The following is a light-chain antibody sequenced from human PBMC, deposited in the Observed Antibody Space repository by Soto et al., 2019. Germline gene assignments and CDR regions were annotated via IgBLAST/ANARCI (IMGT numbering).Light chain of an antibody. CDR3: AAWDDSLNVVV. J-gene: IGLJ3*02. V-gene: IGLV1-44*01. Sequence: QPVLTQPPSASGTPGQRVTISCTGSNSNIGTNVVNWYQQLPGTAPKLVIHSSRQRPSGVPDRFSGSQSGTSASLAISGLQSEDEADYYCAAWDDSLNVVVFGGGTKLTVL. CDR1: NSNIGTNV. CDR2: SSR.